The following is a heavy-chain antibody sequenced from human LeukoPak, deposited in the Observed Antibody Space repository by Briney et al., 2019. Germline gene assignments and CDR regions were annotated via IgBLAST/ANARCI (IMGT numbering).Heavy chain of an antibody. Sequence: ASVKVSCKASGGTFSSYAISWVRQAPGQGLEWMGGIIPIFGTANYAQKFQGRVTNTTDESTSTAYMELSSLRSEDTAVYYCAGYGPPLDYYFDYWGQGTLVTVSS. CDR2: IIPIFGTA. D-gene: IGHD3-10*01. J-gene: IGHJ4*02. V-gene: IGHV1-69*05. CDR3: AGYGPPLDYYFDY. CDR1: GGTFSSYA.